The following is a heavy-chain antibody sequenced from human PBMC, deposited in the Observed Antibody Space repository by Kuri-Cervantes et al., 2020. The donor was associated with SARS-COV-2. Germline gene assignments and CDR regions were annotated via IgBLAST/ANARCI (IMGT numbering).Heavy chain of an antibody. J-gene: IGHJ6*03. Sequence: SVKVSCKASGGTFSSYAISRVRQAPGQGLEWMGRIIPIFGTANYAQKFQGRVTITADKSTSTAYMELSSLRSEDTAVYYCAREDRGITMVRGVIQGRTPSYYYYYMDVWGKGTTVT. D-gene: IGHD3-10*01. CDR1: GGTFSSYA. CDR2: IIPIFGTA. V-gene: IGHV1-69*06. CDR3: AREDRGITMVRGVIQGRTPSYYYYYMDV.